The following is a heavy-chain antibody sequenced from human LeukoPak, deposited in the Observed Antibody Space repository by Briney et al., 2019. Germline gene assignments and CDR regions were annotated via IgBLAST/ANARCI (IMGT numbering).Heavy chain of an antibody. CDR2: IRYDGSNK. D-gene: IGHD3-3*01. CDR1: GFTFGSYG. CDR3: AKVWIHAIDAFDI. Sequence: GGSLRLSCAASGFTFGSYGIHWVRQAPGKGLEWVAFIRYDGSNKYYADSVKGRFTISRDNSKNTLYLQMNSLRAEDTAVYYCAKVWIHAIDAFDIWGQGTMVTVSS. J-gene: IGHJ3*02. V-gene: IGHV3-30*02.